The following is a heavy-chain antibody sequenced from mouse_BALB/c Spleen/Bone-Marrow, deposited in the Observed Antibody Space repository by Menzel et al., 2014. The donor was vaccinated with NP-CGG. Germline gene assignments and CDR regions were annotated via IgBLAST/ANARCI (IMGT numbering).Heavy chain of an antibody. V-gene: IGHV1-9*01. J-gene: IGHJ4*01. Sequence: VQLQQSGAELMKPGASVKISCKATGYTFSSYWIEWVKQRPGHGLEWIGEILPGSGSTNYNEKFKGKATFTADTSSNTAYMQLSSLASEDSAVYYCARGIDYYAMDYWGQGTSVTVSS. CDR3: ARGIDYYAMDY. CDR1: GYTFSSYW. CDR2: ILPGSGST.